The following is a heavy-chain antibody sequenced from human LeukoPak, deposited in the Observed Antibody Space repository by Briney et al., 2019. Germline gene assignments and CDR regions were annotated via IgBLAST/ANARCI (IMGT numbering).Heavy chain of an antibody. CDR3: ARDQKFSYFDP. CDR2: IYYTGTS. D-gene: IGHD1-26*01. Sequence: PSETLSLTCTGSGGSVLNYYWSWIRQPPGKGLEWVGIIYYTGTSNSNPSLGSRVSMSVDSSKNQFSLQLKSVTAADTAVYFCARDQKFSYFDPWGQGTLVTVSS. CDR1: GGSVLNYY. J-gene: IGHJ5*02. V-gene: IGHV4-59*02.